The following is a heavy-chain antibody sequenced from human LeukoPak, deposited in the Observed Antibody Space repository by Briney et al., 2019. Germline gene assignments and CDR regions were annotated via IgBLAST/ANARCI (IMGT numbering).Heavy chain of an antibody. D-gene: IGHD5-24*01. CDR1: GFTFSSYG. CDR2: ISSSSSYI. Sequence: GGSLRLSCAASGFTFSSYGMNWVRQAPGKGLEWVSSISSSSSYIYYADSVKGRFTISRDNAKNSVYLQMNSLRDEDTAVYYCARDSSDAYNPEPGYWGQGTLVTVSS. CDR3: ARDSSDAYNPEPGY. J-gene: IGHJ4*02. V-gene: IGHV3-21*06.